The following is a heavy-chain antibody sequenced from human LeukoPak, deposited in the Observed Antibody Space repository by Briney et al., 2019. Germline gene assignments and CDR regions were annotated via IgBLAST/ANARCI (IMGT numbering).Heavy chain of an antibody. CDR2: IYYSGGT. CDR3: ARESVAGHYYGMDV. D-gene: IGHD6-19*01. CDR1: GGSINYYY. V-gene: IGHV4-59*01. Sequence: SETLSLTCTVSGGSINYYYWMWIRQPPGKGLEWIGYIYYSGGTHYNPSLKSRVTMLVDTSKNQFSLKLTAVTAADTAVYYCARESVAGHYYGMDVWGQGTTVTVSS. J-gene: IGHJ6*02.